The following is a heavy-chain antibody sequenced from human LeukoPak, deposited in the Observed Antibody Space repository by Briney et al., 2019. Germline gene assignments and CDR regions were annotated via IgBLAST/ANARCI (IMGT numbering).Heavy chain of an antibody. Sequence: GGSLRLSCAASGFNVSSNYMSWVRQAPGKRLEWVSVIYSGGSTYYADSVKGRFTISRDNSKNTLYLQMNSLRAEDTAVYYCAREWGDAFDIWGQGTMVTVSS. V-gene: IGHV3-53*01. CDR1: GFNVSSNY. CDR2: IYSGGST. D-gene: IGHD1-26*01. CDR3: AREWGDAFDI. J-gene: IGHJ3*02.